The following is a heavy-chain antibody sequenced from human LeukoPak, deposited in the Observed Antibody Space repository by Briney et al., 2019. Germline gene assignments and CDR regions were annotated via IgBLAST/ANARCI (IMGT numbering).Heavy chain of an antibody. CDR3: AGDRTHYYDSSGYYSRWEY. Sequence: ASVKVSCKASGYTFTSYFMYWVRQAPGQGLEWMGLINPRGGTTRYAQKFQGRVTMTRDTSTSTVYMGLSSLRSEDTAMYYCAGDRTHYYDSSGYYSRWEYWGQGTLVTVSS. CDR1: GYTFTSYF. D-gene: IGHD3-22*01. V-gene: IGHV1-46*01. CDR2: INPRGGTT. J-gene: IGHJ4*02.